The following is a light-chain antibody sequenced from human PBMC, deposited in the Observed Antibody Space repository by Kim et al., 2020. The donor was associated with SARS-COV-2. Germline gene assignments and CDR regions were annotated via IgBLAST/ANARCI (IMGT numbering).Light chain of an antibody. CDR1: SSYIGSFAY. CDR3: YSYTADTKGV. V-gene: IGLV2-14*03. J-gene: IGLJ1*01. Sequence: QSALTQSASMSGSPGQSITISCTATSSYIGSFAYVFWYQQLPGKAPKLIISDVTKRPSGVTSRFSGSKSGYTASLTISGLQPEDEADYFCYSYTADTKGVFGTGTKVTVL. CDR2: DVT.